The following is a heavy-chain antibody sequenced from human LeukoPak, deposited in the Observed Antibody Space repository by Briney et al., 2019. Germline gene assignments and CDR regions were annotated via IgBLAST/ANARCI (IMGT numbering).Heavy chain of an antibody. CDR2: IYYSGVT. Sequence: SQTLSLTCTVSGDSIDSGGYFWSWMRQPPGKGLEWIGYIYYSGVTYYSPSLKSRVTISGDRSKTQFSLKLSSVTAADTAVYYCARSGRAATYCNGGSCYLGYLDPWGQGTLVTVSS. CDR3: ARSGRAATYCNGGSCYLGYLDP. V-gene: IGHV4-30-2*01. D-gene: IGHD2-15*01. CDR1: GDSIDSGGYF. J-gene: IGHJ5*01.